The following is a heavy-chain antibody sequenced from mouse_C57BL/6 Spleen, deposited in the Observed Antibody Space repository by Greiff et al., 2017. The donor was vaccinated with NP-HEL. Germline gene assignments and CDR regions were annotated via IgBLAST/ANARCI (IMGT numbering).Heavy chain of an antibody. CDR2: INPYNGGT. D-gene: IGHD2-5*01. V-gene: IGHV1-19*01. CDR3: ASQAYYSTISDAMDY. CDR1: GYTFTDYY. J-gene: IGHJ4*01. Sequence: VQLQQSGPVLVKPGASVKMSCKASGYTFTDYYMNWVKQSHGKSLEWIGVINPYNGGTSYHQKFKGQATLSVDNSYSTAYMGLNSLTSEDSAVYYRASQAYYSTISDAMDYWGQGTSVTVSS.